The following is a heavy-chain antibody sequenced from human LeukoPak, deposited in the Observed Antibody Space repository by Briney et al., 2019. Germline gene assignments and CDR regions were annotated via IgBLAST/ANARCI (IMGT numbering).Heavy chain of an antibody. D-gene: IGHD2/OR15-2a*01. CDR2: IYYSGRT. V-gene: IGHV4-59*01. Sequence: SETLSLTCTVSGGSITSDHWNWIRQPTGKGLEWIGCIYYSGRTYYNPSLKSRITISVDMSKMQFSLRLTSVTAADTAVYYCARKNDFEIWGQGTLVTVSS. CDR1: GGSITSDH. J-gene: IGHJ3*02. CDR3: ARKNDFEI.